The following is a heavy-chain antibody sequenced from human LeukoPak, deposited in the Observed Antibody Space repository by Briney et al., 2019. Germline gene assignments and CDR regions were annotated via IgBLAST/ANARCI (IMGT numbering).Heavy chain of an antibody. V-gene: IGHV3-23*01. D-gene: IGHD6-13*01. CDR3: AKAGDSSSWSDYFDY. J-gene: IGHJ4*02. CDR1: GFTFSSYA. Sequence: GGSLRLSCAASGFTFSSYAMSWVRQAPGKGLEWVSAISGSGGSTYYADSVKGRFTISRDNSKNTLYLQMNSLRTEDTAVYYCAKAGDSSSWSDYFDYWGQGTLVTVSS. CDR2: ISGSGGST.